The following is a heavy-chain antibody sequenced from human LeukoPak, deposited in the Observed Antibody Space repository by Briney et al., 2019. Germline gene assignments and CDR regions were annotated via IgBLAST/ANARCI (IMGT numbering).Heavy chain of an antibody. J-gene: IGHJ4*02. D-gene: IGHD3-3*01. Sequence: GGSLRLSCAASGFTVSSNYMSWVRQAPGKGLEWVSVIYSGGSTYYADSVKGRFTISRDNSKNTLYLQMNSLRAEDTAVYYCARDWGFWSGYYDYWGQGTLVTVSS. CDR3: ARDWGFWSGYYDY. V-gene: IGHV3-66*02. CDR2: IYSGGST. CDR1: GFTVSSNY.